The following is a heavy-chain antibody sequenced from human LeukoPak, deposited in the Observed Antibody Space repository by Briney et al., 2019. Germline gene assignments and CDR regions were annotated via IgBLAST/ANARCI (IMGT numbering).Heavy chain of an antibody. CDR3: ASGRAGARNWNPCY. CDR2: INHSGST. V-gene: IGHV4-34*01. J-gene: IGHJ4*02. CDR1: GGSFSGYY. D-gene: IGHD1-1*01. Sequence: PSETLSLTCAVYGGSFSGYYWSWIRQPPGKGLEWIGEINHSGSTNYNPSRKSRVTISVDTSKNQFSLRLSSVTAADTAVYYCASGRAGARNWNPCYWGQGTLVTVSS.